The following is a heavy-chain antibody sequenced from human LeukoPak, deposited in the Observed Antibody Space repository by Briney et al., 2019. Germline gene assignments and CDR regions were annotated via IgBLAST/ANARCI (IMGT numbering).Heavy chain of an antibody. V-gene: IGHV1-24*01. J-gene: IGHJ4*02. CDR3: AASPYYSSSWYVFDY. CDR1: GYTLTELS. Sequence: ASVKVSCKVSGYTLTELSMHWVRQAPGKGLEWMGGFDPEDGETIYAQKFQGRVTMTEDTFTDTAYMELSSLRSEDTAVYYCAASPYYSSSWYVFDYWGQGTLVTVSS. CDR2: FDPEDGET. D-gene: IGHD6-13*01.